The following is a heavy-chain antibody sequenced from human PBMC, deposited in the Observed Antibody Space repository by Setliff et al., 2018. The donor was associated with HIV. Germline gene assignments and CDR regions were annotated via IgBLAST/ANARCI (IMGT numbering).Heavy chain of an antibody. D-gene: IGHD3-9*01. J-gene: IGHJ4*02. CDR3: AGARDDDILTGYYPHYFDY. Sequence: SETLSLTCTVSGGSISSGTYYWSWVRQPAGKGLEWIGRIYTSGSTNYNPSLKSRVTISLDTSKNQFSLKLSSVTAADTAVYYCAGARDDDILTGYYPHYFDYWGQGTLVTVSS. V-gene: IGHV4-61*02. CDR2: IYTSGST. CDR1: GGSISSGTYY.